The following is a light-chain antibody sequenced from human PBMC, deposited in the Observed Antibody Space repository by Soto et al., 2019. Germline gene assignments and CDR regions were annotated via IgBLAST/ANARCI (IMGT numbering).Light chain of an antibody. J-gene: IGLJ7*01. CDR3: AAWDDSLSVL. Sequence: QSVLTQPPSASGTPGQRVTISCSGSSSNIGSNTVNWYQQLPGTAPKLLIYSNNQRPSGVPDRFSGSKSGTSASLAISGLQYEDEADYYCAAWDDSLSVLFGGGTQLTVL. CDR2: SNN. V-gene: IGLV1-44*01. CDR1: SSNIGSNT.